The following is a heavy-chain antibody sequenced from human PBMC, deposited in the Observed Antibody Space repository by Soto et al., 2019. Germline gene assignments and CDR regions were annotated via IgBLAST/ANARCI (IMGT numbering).Heavy chain of an antibody. Sequence: SETLSLTCTVSGGSISSSSYYWGWIRQPPGKGLEWIGSIFYSGSTYYNPSLKSRVTISVDTSKNQFSLKLSSVTAADTAVYYCARGGITMVRGVIKGMDVWGQGTTVTVSS. J-gene: IGHJ6*02. CDR1: GGSISSSSYY. V-gene: IGHV4-39*01. D-gene: IGHD3-10*01. CDR3: ARGGITMVRGVIKGMDV. CDR2: IFYSGST.